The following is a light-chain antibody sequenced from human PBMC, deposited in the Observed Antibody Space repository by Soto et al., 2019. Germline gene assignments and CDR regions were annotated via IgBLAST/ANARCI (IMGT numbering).Light chain of an antibody. CDR3: SSYTSSNTWV. V-gene: IGLV2-8*01. Sequence: QSALTQPPSASGSPGQSVTISCTGTSSDVGGYNYVSWYQQHPGKGPKLMIYEVSKRPSGVPDRFSGSKSGNTASLTVSGLQAEDEADYYCSSYTSSNTWVFGGGTKLTVL. CDR1: SSDVGGYNY. CDR2: EVS. J-gene: IGLJ3*02.